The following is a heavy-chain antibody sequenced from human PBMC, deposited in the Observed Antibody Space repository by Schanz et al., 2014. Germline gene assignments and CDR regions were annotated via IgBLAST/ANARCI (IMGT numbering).Heavy chain of an antibody. CDR3: ARGHYGLDV. CDR2: IKHDGSEK. CDR1: GFTFRSYG. V-gene: IGHV3-7*01. J-gene: IGHJ6*02. D-gene: IGHD3-10*01. Sequence: EVQLVESGGGVVRPGRSVRLSCVASGFTFRSYGMHWVRQAPGKGLEWVAYIKHDGSEKYHVDSVKGRFTISRDNAKGSVYLQMNSLRAEDTAVYYCARGHYGLDVWGPGTSVTVSS.